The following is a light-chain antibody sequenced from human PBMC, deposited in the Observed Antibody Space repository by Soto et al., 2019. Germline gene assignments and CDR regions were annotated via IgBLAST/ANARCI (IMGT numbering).Light chain of an antibody. CDR1: QSVYRN. CDR2: GAS. V-gene: IGKV3-15*01. CDR3: QQYGSSTWT. Sequence: IVMTQSPATQSVSPGERATLSWRASQSVYRNLAWYQQRPGQAPRLLIYGASTRATGVPARFSGRGSGTDFTLTISRLEHEDVAVYYCQQYGSSTWTFGQGTKVDIK. J-gene: IGKJ1*01.